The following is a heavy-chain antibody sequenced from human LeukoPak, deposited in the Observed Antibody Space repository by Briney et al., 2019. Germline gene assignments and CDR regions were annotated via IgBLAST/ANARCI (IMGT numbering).Heavy chain of an antibody. Sequence: SETLSLTCAVYGGSFSGYYWSWIRQPPGKGLEWIGEINHSGSTNYNPSLKSRVTISVDTSKNQFSLKLSSVTAADTAVYYCARGRSAYRPHAFDIWGQGTMVTVSS. D-gene: IGHD2-2*02. V-gene: IGHV4-34*01. CDR3: ARGRSAYRPHAFDI. CDR2: INHSGST. J-gene: IGHJ3*02. CDR1: GGSFSGYY.